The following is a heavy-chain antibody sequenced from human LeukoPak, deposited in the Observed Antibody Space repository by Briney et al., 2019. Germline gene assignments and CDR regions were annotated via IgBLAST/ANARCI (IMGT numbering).Heavy chain of an antibody. Sequence: ASVKVSCKASGYTFTSYGISWVRQAPGQGLEWMGWISAYNGNTNYAQRLQGRVTMTTDTSTSTAYMELRSLRSDDTAVYYCARRITMVRGARAYYYYYYMDVWGKGATVTVSS. CDR3: ARRITMVRGARAYYYYYYMDV. D-gene: IGHD3-10*01. CDR1: GYTFTSYG. V-gene: IGHV1-18*01. J-gene: IGHJ6*03. CDR2: ISAYNGNT.